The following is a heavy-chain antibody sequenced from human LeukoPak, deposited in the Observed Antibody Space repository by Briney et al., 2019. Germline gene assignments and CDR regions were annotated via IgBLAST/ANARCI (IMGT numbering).Heavy chain of an antibody. V-gene: IGHV3-48*03. J-gene: IGHJ4*02. CDR2: ISSSVSTI. CDR3: ARDRAYGDGGY. Sequence: GRSLRLSRAASVFTFSSYEMNCVRQAPGKGLEWVSYISSSVSTIYYADSVKVRFTISRDNAKNSLYLQMNSLRAEDTAVYYCARDRAYGDGGYWGQGTLVTVSS. D-gene: IGHD4-17*01. CDR1: VFTFSSYE.